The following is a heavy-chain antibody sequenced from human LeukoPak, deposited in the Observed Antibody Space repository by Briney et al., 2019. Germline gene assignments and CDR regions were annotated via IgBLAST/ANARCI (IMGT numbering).Heavy chain of an antibody. CDR3: ARLQTSTDGDPRLDYYYGMDV. V-gene: IGHV5-51*01. Sequence: GESLKISCKGSGYSFTSYWIGWVRPMPGKGLEWMGIIYPGDSDTRYSPSFQGQGTISADKSISTASLQWSSLKASDTAMYYCARLQTSTDGDPRLDYYYGMDVWGQGTTVTVSS. J-gene: IGHJ6*02. D-gene: IGHD4-17*01. CDR2: IYPGDSDT. CDR1: GYSFTSYW.